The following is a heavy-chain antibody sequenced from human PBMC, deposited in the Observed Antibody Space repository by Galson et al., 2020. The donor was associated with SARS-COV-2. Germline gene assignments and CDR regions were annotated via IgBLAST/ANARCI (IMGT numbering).Heavy chain of an antibody. CDR3: ARLSLNYYDDSSGPNAFDI. J-gene: IGHJ3*02. Sequence: ASVKVSCKASGYTFTSYAMNWVRQAPGQGLEWMGWINTNTGNPTYAQGFTGRFVFSLDTSVSTAYLQLSSLKAEDTAVYYCARLSLNYYDDSSGPNAFDIWGQGTMVTVSS. D-gene: IGHD3-22*01. CDR1: GYTFTSYA. CDR2: INTNTGNP. V-gene: IGHV7-4-1*02.